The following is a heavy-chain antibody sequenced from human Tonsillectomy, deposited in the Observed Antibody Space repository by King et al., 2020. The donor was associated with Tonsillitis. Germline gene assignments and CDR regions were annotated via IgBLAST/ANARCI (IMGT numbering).Heavy chain of an antibody. D-gene: IGHD6-19*01. CDR3: ARLGIAVAGTSSFDY. V-gene: IGHV4-59*08. Sequence: QLQESGPGLVKPSETLSLTCTVSGGSISSYYWSWIRQPPGKGLEWIGYIYYSGSTNYNPSLKSRVTISVDTSKNQFSLKLSSVTAADTAVYYCARLGIAVAGTSSFDYWSQGTLVTVSS. J-gene: IGHJ4*02. CDR2: IYYSGST. CDR1: GGSISSYY.